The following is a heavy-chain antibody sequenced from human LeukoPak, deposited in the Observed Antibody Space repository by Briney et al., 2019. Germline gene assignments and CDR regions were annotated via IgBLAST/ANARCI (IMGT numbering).Heavy chain of an antibody. CDR2: IRSKANSYAT. J-gene: IGHJ4*02. Sequence: GGSLRLSCAASGFTFSGSAMHWVREASGIGLEWVGRIRSKANSYATAYAASVKGRFTISRDDSKNTVYLQMNSLRAEDTAVYYCAKAPRGRWLQPSDYWGQGTLDTVSS. CDR1: GFTFSGSA. CDR3: AKAPRGRWLQPSDY. D-gene: IGHD5-24*01. V-gene: IGHV3-73*01.